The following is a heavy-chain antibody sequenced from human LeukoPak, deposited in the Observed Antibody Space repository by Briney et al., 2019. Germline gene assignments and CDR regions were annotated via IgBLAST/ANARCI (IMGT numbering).Heavy chain of an antibody. CDR1: GFTFNSYA. Sequence: GGSLRLSCAVSGFTFNSYAMTWVRQAPEEGLEWVSSIIDSGISTYYGDSVKGRFTISRDNSKNTLYLQMNSLRAEDTAVYYCAKGSRGSYDYWGQGILVTVSS. CDR3: AKGSRGSYDY. J-gene: IGHJ4*02. D-gene: IGHD1-26*01. V-gene: IGHV3-23*01. CDR2: IIDSGIST.